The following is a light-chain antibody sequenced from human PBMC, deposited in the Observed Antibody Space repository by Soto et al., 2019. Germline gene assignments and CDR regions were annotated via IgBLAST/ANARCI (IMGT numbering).Light chain of an antibody. V-gene: IGKV3-20*01. CDR2: GAS. J-gene: IGKJ4*01. CDR3: QQYGSSPT. CDR1: QSVSSSY. Sequence: EIVLTQSPGTLSLSPGERATLSCRASQSVSSSYLAWYQQKPGQAPRLLSYGASSRATGIPDRFSGSWSGTDFTLTISRLEPEDFAVYYCQQYGSSPTFGGGTKVEIK.